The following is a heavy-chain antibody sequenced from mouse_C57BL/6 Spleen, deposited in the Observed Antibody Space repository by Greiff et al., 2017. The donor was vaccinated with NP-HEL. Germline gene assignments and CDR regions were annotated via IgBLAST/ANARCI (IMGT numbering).Heavy chain of an antibody. J-gene: IGHJ2*01. V-gene: IGHV5-17*01. CDR1: GFTFSDYG. CDR2: ISSGSSTI. D-gene: IGHD2-5*01. CDR3: ARIPPYINSFDY. Sequence: DVKVEESGGGLVKPGGSLKLSCAASGFTFSDYGMHWVRQAPEKGLEWVAYISSGSSTIYYADTVNGRFTISRDNAKNTLFLQMTSLRSEDTAMYYCARIPPYINSFDYWGQGTTLTVSS.